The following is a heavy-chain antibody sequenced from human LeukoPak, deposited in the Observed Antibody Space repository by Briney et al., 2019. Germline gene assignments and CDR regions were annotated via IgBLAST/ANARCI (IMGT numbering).Heavy chain of an antibody. J-gene: IGHJ6*02. CDR2: IKQDGSEK. CDR3: ARCDFWSGYDYYYYYGMDV. CDR1: GFTFSSYW. Sequence: GGSLRLSCAASGFTFSSYWMSWVRQAPGKGLEWVANIKQDGSEKYYVDSVKGRFTISRDNAKNSLYLQMNSLRAEDTAVYYCARCDFWSGYDYYYYYGMDVWGQGTTVTVSS. D-gene: IGHD3-3*01. V-gene: IGHV3-7*01.